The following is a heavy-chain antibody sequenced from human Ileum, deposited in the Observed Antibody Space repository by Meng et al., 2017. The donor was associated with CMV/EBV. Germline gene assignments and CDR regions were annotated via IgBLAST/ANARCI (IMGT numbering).Heavy chain of an antibody. J-gene: IGHJ4*02. CDR1: GFTFTNYW. CDR2: MKPDGSEM. CDR3: ARSPDGFDY. V-gene: IGHV3-7*01. Sequence: GGSLRLSCVASGFTFTNYWMSWVRQAPGKGLEWVANMKPDGSEMYYVDSVKGRFTISRDNAKNSLYLQMNSLRAEDTAVYYCARSPDGFDYWGQGTLVTSPQ.